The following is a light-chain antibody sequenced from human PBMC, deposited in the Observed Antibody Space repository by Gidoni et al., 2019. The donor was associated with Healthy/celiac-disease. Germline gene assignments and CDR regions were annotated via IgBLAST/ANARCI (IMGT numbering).Light chain of an antibody. J-gene: IGKJ1*01. V-gene: IGKV3-15*01. CDR3: QQYNNWPPGWT. CDR1: QSVSSN. Sequence: EIVMTQSPATLSVSPGERATLSCRASQSVSSNLAWYQQKPGQAPWLLIYGASTRATGIPARFSGSGSGTEFTLTISSLQSEDFAVYYCQQYNNWPPGWTFGQGTKVEIK. CDR2: GAS.